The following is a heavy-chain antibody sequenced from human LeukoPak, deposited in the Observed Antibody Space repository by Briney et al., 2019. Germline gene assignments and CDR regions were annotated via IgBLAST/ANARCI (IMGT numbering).Heavy chain of an antibody. CDR2: ISGSGGST. D-gene: IGHD4-17*01. CDR3: VKDVNSREGQLTT. Sequence: GGSLRLSCAASGFTFSSYAMSWVRQAPGKGLEWVSAISGSGGSTYYADSVKGRFSISRDNSKNTLYLQMNSLRAEDTALYYCVKDVNSREGQLTTWGQGTLVTVSS. V-gene: IGHV3-23*01. CDR1: GFTFSSYA. J-gene: IGHJ4*02.